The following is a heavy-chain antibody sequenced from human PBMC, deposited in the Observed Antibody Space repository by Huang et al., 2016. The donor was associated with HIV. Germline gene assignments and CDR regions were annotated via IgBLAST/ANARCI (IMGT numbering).Heavy chain of an antibody. V-gene: IGHV4-59*11. D-gene: IGHD3-3*01. CDR2: IEYSGST. CDR3: ARDHHDFWRGYRRMYFFDH. CDR1: GGSISTHY. Sequence: QVQLQESGPGLVKPSETLSLTCTVSGGSISTHYWSWIRQPPGKGLEWIGSIEYSGSTNYSPSLNSRVTILLDTSKNQFSLRVNSVTAADTAMYYCARDHHDFWRGYRRMYFFDHWGQGTLVTVSS. J-gene: IGHJ4*02.